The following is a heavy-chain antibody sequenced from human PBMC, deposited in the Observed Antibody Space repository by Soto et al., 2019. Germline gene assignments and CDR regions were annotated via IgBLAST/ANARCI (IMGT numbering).Heavy chain of an antibody. CDR1: GFTFSSYA. V-gene: IGHV3-23*01. D-gene: IGHD3-3*01. Sequence: ESGGVLVQPGGSLRLSCAASGFTFSSYAMSWVRQAPGKGLDWVSAISGSGGSTYYADSVKGRFTISRDTSKNTLYLQMNRLSAEDTAVYYCAMPWRTDAFEIWGQEPMVTVSS. CDR3: AMPWRTDAFEI. CDR2: ISGSGGST. J-gene: IGHJ3*02.